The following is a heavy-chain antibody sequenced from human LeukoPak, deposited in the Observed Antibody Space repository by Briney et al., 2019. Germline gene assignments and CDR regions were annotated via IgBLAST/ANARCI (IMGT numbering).Heavy chain of an antibody. CDR1: GYSFTAYY. V-gene: IGHV1-2*02. D-gene: IGHD3-10*01. CDR2: INPNSGGT. J-gene: IGHJ3*02. CDR3: ATFGELFVFDI. Sequence: GASVKVSCKASGYSFTAYYMHWVRQAPGQGLEWMGWINPNSGGTNYAQKFQGRVTMTRDTSISTAYMELSRLRSDDTTVYYCATFGELFVFDIWGQGTMVTVSS.